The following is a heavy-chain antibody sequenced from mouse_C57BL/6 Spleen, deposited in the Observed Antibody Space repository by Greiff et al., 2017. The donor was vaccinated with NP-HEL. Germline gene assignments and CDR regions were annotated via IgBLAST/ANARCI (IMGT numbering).Heavy chain of an antibody. CDR3: ARGDGSSYDWYFDV. Sequence: EVQLVESEGGLVQPGSSMKLSCTASGFTFSDYYMAWVRQVPEKGLEWVANINYDGSSTYYLDSLKSRFIISRDNAKNILYLQMSSLKSEDTATYYCARGDGSSYDWYFDVWGTGTTVTVSS. CDR1: GFTFSDYY. D-gene: IGHD1-1*01. CDR2: INYDGSST. J-gene: IGHJ1*03. V-gene: IGHV5-16*01.